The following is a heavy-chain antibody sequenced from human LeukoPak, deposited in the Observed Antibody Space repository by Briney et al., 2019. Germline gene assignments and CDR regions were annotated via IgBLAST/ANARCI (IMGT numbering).Heavy chain of an antibody. D-gene: IGHD2-2*01. CDR1: GFTFSSYS. Sequence: GGSLRLSCAASGFTFSSYSMNWVRQAPGKGLEWVSSISSSSSYIYYADSVKGRFTISRGNAKNSLYLQMNSLRAEDTAVYYCAGRIIVVVPAAPNDAFDIWGHGTMVTVSS. J-gene: IGHJ3*02. CDR3: AGRIIVVVPAAPNDAFDI. V-gene: IGHV3-21*01. CDR2: ISSSSSYI.